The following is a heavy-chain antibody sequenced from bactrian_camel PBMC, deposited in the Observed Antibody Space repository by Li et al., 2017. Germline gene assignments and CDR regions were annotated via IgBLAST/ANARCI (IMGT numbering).Heavy chain of an antibody. CDR3: AKDWPKFGQLISHT. Sequence: HVQLVESGGGSVQAGESLRLSCAVSGYLLSNSDYLLAWFRQAPGKEREGVAAIDSDGRTDYVASVKGRFTISRDNAKNTLYLQMNNLKPEDTAVYYCAKDWPKFGQLISHTRGQGTQVTVS. D-gene: IGHD1*01. J-gene: IGHJ4*01. CDR1: GYLLSNSD. V-gene: IGHV3S53*01. CDR2: IDSDGRT.